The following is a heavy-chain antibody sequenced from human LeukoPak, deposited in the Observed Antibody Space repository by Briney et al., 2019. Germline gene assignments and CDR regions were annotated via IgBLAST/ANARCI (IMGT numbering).Heavy chain of an antibody. D-gene: IGHD2-2*01. CDR3: ARGRYSSRSGGYYFDI. CDR1: GFTLSSDW. V-gene: IGHV3-7*01. Sequence: GGSLRLSCVVSGFTLSSDWMSWVRQAPGKGLEWVANIKKDGIEKYYVESVKGRFTISRDNAKNSLYLQMNSLRAKGTAVYYCARGRYSSRSGGYYFDIWGQGTLVTVSS. J-gene: IGHJ4*02. CDR2: IKKDGIEK.